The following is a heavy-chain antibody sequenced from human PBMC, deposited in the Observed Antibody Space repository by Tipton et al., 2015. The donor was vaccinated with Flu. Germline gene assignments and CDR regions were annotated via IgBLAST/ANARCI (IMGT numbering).Heavy chain of an antibody. CDR3: TRDSWKWSFDH. CDR1: GFTFSGYG. V-gene: IGHV3-30*02. D-gene: IGHD2-15*01. CDR2: IRYDGSDK. J-gene: IGHJ4*02. Sequence: SGFTFSGYGMHWVRQAPGKGLEWVAHIRYDGSDKYYADSVKGRFTMSTDISKNTLYLEMNTLRAEDTAVYYCTRDSWKWSFDHWGQGTLVTVSS.